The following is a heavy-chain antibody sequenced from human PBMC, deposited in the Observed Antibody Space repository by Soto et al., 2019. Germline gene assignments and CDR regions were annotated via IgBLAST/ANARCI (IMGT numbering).Heavy chain of an antibody. J-gene: IGHJ3*02. CDR3: ARGQVAVAGTWGDSDVFDI. V-gene: IGHV4-59*01. D-gene: IGHD6-19*01. CDR1: GGYISSDY. CDR2: ISYSGGT. Sequence: SETLSLTCSVPGGYISSDYWNWIRQPPGKGLEWIGYISYSGGTSYNPSLKSRVTISIDTSKNLFSLKLSSVTAADTAVYYCARGQVAVAGTWGDSDVFDIWGQGTMVTVSS.